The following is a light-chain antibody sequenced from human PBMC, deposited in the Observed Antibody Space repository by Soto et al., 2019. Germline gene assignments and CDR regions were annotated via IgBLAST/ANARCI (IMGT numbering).Light chain of an antibody. J-gene: IGKJ1*01. CDR2: EGY. CDR3: HQEKTDSRT. Sequence: DIQMTQSPSTLSASVGDRVTITCRASQSINPWLAWYQQKPGEAPKLLNYEGYTLERGVPPRFSGSGSGPEFTLNISSLQPGDCATFYCHQEKTDSRTFGQGTKVEVK. CDR1: QSINPW. V-gene: IGKV1-5*03.